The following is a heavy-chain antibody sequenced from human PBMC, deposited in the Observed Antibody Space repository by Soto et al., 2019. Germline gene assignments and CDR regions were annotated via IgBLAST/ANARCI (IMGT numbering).Heavy chain of an antibody. D-gene: IGHD3-16*01. CDR2: INPYNGNT. CDR3: ARDWFGIDY. J-gene: IGHJ4*02. CDR1: GYTFTSYG. Sequence: QVQLVQSGAEVKKPGASVKVSCKASGYTFTSYGISWVRQAPGQGLEWMGWINPYNGNTNYAQKLQGRVTMTTDTSTNTAYMELRSLSTDDTAVYYCARDWFGIDYWGQGTLVTVSS. V-gene: IGHV1-18*01.